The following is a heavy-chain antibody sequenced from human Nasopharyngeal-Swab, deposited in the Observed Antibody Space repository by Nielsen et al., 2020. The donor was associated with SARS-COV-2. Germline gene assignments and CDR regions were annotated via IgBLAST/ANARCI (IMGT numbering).Heavy chain of an antibody. CDR1: GFTFGDYV. Sequence: GESLKISCAASGFTFGDYVMSWVRQAPGKGLEWVSGLNGNGGSTYYADSVQGRFTISRDNSRNTLYLQMNSLRAEDTAVYYCAKDCGWGCLVVVPGSMFDRWGQGTPVTVSS. CDR3: AKDCGWGCLVVVPGSMFDR. V-gene: IGHV3-23*01. J-gene: IGHJ5*02. CDR2: LNGNGGST. D-gene: IGHD2-2*01.